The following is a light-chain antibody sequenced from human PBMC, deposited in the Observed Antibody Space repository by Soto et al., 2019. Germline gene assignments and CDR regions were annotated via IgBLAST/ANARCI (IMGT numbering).Light chain of an antibody. CDR2: GAS. CDR1: QDTSTW. Sequence: DIQMTQSPSTLSASIGDRVTIACRASQDTSTWVAWYQYKPGKAPKLLIFGASSLTSGVPSRFSGSGSGTQFTLTISSLQPDDFANYYCQQYNSYSGMFGQGTKVDIK. J-gene: IGKJ1*01. CDR3: QQYNSYSGM. V-gene: IGKV1-5*01.